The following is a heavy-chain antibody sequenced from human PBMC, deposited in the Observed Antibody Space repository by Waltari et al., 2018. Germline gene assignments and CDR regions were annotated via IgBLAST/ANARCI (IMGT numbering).Heavy chain of an antibody. J-gene: IGHJ4*02. Sequence: QVRLTQSGSDVKEPGASVKVSCQASGYKFRDYGISWVRQAPGQGLEGMGWIYVYNENTRFAEKFEDRVTLTTDKVTETVYMDLTDLRPDDTAVYYCARVVTGVHEVNDNWGQGTLVIVSS. V-gene: IGHV1-18*01. CDR3: ARVVTGVHEVNDN. CDR1: GYKFRDYG. CDR2: IYVYNENT. D-gene: IGHD3-16*02.